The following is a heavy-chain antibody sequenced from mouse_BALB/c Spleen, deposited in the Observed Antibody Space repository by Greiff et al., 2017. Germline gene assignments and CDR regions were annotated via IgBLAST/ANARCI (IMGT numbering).Heavy chain of an antibody. CDR2: ISSGSSTI. Sequence: EVQGVESGGGLVQPGGSRKLSCAASGFTFSSFGMHWVRQAPEKGLEWVAYISSGSSTIYYADTVKGRFTISRDNPKNTLFLQMTSLRSEDTAMYYCASSSYYYAMDYWGQGTSVTVSS. V-gene: IGHV5-17*02. CDR1: GFTFSSFG. CDR3: ASSSYYYAMDY. J-gene: IGHJ4*01. D-gene: IGHD1-3*01.